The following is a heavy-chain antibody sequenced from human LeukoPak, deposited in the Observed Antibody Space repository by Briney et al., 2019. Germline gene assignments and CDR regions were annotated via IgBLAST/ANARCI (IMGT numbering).Heavy chain of an antibody. D-gene: IGHD3-3*01. V-gene: IGHV5-51*01. J-gene: IGHJ3*02. CDR2: IYPGDSDT. Sequence: GESLKISCKGSGYSFTSYWIGWVRQMPGKGLEWMGIIYPGDSDTRYSPSFQGQVTISADKSISTAYLQWSSLRASDTAMYYCARQTRNYDFWSGYSNAFDIWGHGTMVTVSS. CDR3: ARQTRNYDFWSGYSNAFDI. CDR1: GYSFTSYW.